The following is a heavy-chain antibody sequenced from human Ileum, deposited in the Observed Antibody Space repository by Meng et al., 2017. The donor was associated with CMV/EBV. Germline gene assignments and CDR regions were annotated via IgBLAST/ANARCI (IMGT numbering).Heavy chain of an antibody. CDR2: ISYDGTHK. Sequence: GGSLRLSCAASGFTFSSYDMHWVRQAPGKGLEWVAVISYDGTHKYYADSVKGRFTISRDDSKNTLYLQMNSLRPEDTALYYCAREGSDTGYYQVYFDNWGQGTLVTVSS. CDR1: GFTFSSYD. D-gene: IGHD3-9*01. V-gene: IGHV3-30*03. J-gene: IGHJ4*02. CDR3: AREGSDTGYYQVYFDN.